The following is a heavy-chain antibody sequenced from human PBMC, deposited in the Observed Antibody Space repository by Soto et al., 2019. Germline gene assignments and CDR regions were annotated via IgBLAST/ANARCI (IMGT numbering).Heavy chain of an antibody. CDR2: IGTAGDT. J-gene: IGHJ4*02. Sequence: GGSLRVSCAASGFTFSSYDMHWGRQATGKGLEWVSSIGTAGDTYYPGSVKGRFTISRENAKNSLYLQMNSLRAADTAVYYCARVGRVRFFDYWGQGTLVTVSS. CDR3: ARVGRVRFFDY. V-gene: IGHV3-13*04. CDR1: GFTFSSYD. D-gene: IGHD3-3*01.